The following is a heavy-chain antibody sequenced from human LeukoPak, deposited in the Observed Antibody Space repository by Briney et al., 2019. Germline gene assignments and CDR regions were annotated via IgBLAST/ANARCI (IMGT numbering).Heavy chain of an antibody. Sequence: SSQTLSLXCTVSGGSISSGSYYWSWIRQPAGKGLEWIGRIYTSGTTNYNPSLKSRVTISVATSTNPFSLKLSSVTAADTAVYYCAREGCSSTSCYYYYYYMDVWGKGNTVTVSS. D-gene: IGHD2-2*01. CDR2: IYTSGTT. CDR3: AREGCSSTSCYYYYYYMDV. J-gene: IGHJ6*03. V-gene: IGHV4-61*02. CDR1: GGSISSGSYY.